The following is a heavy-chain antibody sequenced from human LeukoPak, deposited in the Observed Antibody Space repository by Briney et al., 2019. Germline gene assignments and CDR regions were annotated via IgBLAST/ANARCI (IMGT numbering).Heavy chain of an antibody. CDR2: INHSGST. Sequence: SEALSLTCAVYGGSFSGYCWSWIRQPPGKGLEWIGEINHSGSTNYNPSLKSRVTISVDTSKNQFSLKLSSVTAADTAVYYCARGLVPRSRGPYFDYWGQGTLVTVSS. CDR3: ARGLVPRSRGPYFDY. CDR1: GGSFSGYC. V-gene: IGHV4-34*01. J-gene: IGHJ4*02. D-gene: IGHD2-8*01.